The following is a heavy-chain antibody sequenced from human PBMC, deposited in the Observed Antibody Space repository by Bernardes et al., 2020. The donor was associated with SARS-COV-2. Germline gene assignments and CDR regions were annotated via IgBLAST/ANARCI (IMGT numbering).Heavy chain of an antibody. CDR2: ISYEGSKE. CDR1: GFTLNNFG. J-gene: IGHJ4*02. D-gene: IGHD3-3*01. Sequence: GGSLRLSCVASGFTLNNFGIHWVRQAPGKGLEWVSLISYEGSKEFYADFVRGRFTISRDNSKRAVYLQMNSLRAEDTAVYYCAKSMFLYYDLWSGYSQGGYYFDYWGQGTLVTVSS. V-gene: IGHV3-30*18. CDR3: AKSMFLYYDLWSGYSQGGYYFDY.